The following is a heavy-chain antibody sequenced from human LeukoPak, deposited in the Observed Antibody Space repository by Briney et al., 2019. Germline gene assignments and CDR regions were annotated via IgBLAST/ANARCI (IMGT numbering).Heavy chain of an antibody. CDR2: IYYSGST. J-gene: IGHJ4*02. V-gene: IGHV4-59*12. D-gene: IGHD6-19*01. CDR1: GGSISSYY. Sequence: PSETLSLTCTVSGGSISSYYWSWIRQPPGKGLEWIGYIYYSGSTNYNPSLKSRVTISVDTSKNQFSLKLSSVTAADTAVYYCARIAVAGNRSLDYWGQGTLVTVSS. CDR3: ARIAVAGNRSLDY.